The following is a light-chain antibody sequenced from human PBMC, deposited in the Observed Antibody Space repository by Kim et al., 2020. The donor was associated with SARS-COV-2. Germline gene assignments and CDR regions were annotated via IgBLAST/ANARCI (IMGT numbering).Light chain of an antibody. CDR3: SAWDSSLNAWV. CDR2: RNN. J-gene: IGLJ3*02. CDR1: INHVSHQG. Sequence: QTAAIPGTGNINHVSHQGAAWLQKRRDHPPKLLSYRNNNRPSGISEKLSASRAGITASLPITGLQPEDEADYYCSAWDSSLNAWVFGGGTQLTVL. V-gene: IGLV10-54*01.